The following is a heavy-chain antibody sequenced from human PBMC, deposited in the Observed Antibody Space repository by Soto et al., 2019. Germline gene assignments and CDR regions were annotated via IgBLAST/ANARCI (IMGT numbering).Heavy chain of an antibody. J-gene: IGHJ6*02. D-gene: IGHD3-10*01. CDR1: GDSVSSNSAA. Sequence: PSQTLSLTCAISGDSVSSNSAAWNWIRQSPSRGLEWLGRTYYRSKWYNDYAVSVKSRITINPDTSKNQFSLQLNSVTPEDTAVYYCARERITMVRGVIRVDYYYYGMDVWGQGTTVTVSS. CDR2: TYYRSKWYN. V-gene: IGHV6-1*01. CDR3: ARERITMVRGVIRVDYYYYGMDV.